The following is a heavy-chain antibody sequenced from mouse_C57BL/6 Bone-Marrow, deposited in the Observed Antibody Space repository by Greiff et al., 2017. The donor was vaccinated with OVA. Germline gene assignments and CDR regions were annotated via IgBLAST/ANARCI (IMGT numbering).Heavy chain of an antibody. CDR1: GYTFTSYW. CDR3: ARASITTVVAHWYFDV. J-gene: IGHJ1*03. Sequence: QVQLQQPGAELVKPGASVKLSCKASGYTFTSYWMHWVKQRPGRGLEWIGRIDPNSGGTKYNEKFKSKATLTVDKPSSTAYTQLSSLTSEDSAVYYCARASITTVVAHWYFDVWGTGTTVTVSS. V-gene: IGHV1-72*01. D-gene: IGHD1-1*01. CDR2: IDPNSGGT.